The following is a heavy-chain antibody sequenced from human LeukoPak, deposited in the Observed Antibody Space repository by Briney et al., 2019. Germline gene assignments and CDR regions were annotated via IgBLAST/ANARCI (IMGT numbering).Heavy chain of an antibody. J-gene: IGHJ3*01. CDR1: GGSISSYY. Sequence: SETLSLTCTVSGGSISSYYWSWIRQPAGKGLEWIGRIYTSGSTNYNPSLKSRVTMSVDTSKNQFSLKLNSVTAADTAVFYCASSTWYSSGPSFWGQGTMVTVSS. CDR2: IYTSGST. V-gene: IGHV4-4*07. D-gene: IGHD6-19*01. CDR3: ASSTWYSSGPSF.